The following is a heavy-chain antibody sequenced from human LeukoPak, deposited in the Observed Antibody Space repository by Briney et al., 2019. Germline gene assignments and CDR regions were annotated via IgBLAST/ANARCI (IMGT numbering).Heavy chain of an antibody. Sequence: QPGGSLRLSXVASGFTFSSYWMHWVGQDPGKGLVWVSRINPDGSVTGYADSVKGRFTVSRDNAKNTLYLQMNSLRAEDTAIYYCTRNFDYGDYLWGQGTLVTVSS. CDR3: TRNFDYGDYL. D-gene: IGHD4-17*01. J-gene: IGHJ5*02. V-gene: IGHV3-74*01. CDR1: GFTFSSYW. CDR2: INPDGSVT.